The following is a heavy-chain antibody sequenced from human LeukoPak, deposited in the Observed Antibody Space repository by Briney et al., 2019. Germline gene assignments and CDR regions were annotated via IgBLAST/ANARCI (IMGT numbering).Heavy chain of an antibody. Sequence: PGGSLRLSCAASGFTVSNNFVSWVRQAPGKGREWVSVIYAGGATYYSDSVKGRFTISRDTSKNTVSLQMNDVTADDTAIYYCTRDSANYHFAFWGQGTLVTVSS. CDR3: TRDSANYHFAF. CDR1: GFTVSNNF. CDR2: IYAGGAT. J-gene: IGHJ4*02. V-gene: IGHV3-66*01. D-gene: IGHD4/OR15-4a*01.